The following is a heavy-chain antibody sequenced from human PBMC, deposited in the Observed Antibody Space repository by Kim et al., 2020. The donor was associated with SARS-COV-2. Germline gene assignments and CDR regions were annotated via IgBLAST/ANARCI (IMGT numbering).Heavy chain of an antibody. J-gene: IGHJ4*02. CDR3: ASYCSLTTCYSFDY. V-gene: IGHV3-7*03. Sequence: VAAVKGRFTIHRDNAENTLYLQKNRLTAEDSAVYYCASYCSLTTCYSFDYWGQGTLVTVSS. D-gene: IGHD2-2*02.